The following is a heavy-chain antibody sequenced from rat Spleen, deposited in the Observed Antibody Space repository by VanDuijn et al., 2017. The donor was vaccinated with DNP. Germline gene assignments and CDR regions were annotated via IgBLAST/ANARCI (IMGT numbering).Heavy chain of an antibody. D-gene: IGHD1-1*01. Sequence: EVQLVESGGGLVQPGRSLKLSCAASGFTFSDYYMAWVRQGPTKGLEWVSYISPSGGSTYYRDSVKGRFTVSRDNAKSSLYLQMDSLRSEDTATYYCARVGVVTDDYWGQGVMVTVSS. V-gene: IGHV5-27*01. CDR3: ARVGVVTDDY. J-gene: IGHJ2*01. CDR1: GFTFSDYY. CDR2: ISPSGGST.